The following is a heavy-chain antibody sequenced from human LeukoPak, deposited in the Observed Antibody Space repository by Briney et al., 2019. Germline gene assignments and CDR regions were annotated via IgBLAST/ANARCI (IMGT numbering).Heavy chain of an antibody. D-gene: IGHD3-16*01. CDR2: ISGSGHRT. CDR3: AKDWGEYFDYVWGSFTSFDS. Sequence: GGSLRLSCAASGFTFSSYGVSWVRQAPGKGLEWVSGISGSGHRTYYADSVKGRFTISRDNSKSTLYLQMNSLRAENTAVYYCAKDWGEYFDYVWGSFTSFDSWGQGTLVTVSS. J-gene: IGHJ4*02. CDR1: GFTFSSYG. V-gene: IGHV3-23*01.